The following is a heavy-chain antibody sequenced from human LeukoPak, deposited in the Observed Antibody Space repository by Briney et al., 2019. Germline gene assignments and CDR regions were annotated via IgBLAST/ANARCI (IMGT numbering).Heavy chain of an antibody. CDR3: ARSGGYYYYYGMDV. Sequence: SVKVSCKASGGTFSSYAISWVRQAPGQGLEWMGRIIPILGIANYAQKFQGRVTITADKSTSTAYMELSSLRSEDTAVYYCARSGGYYYYYGMDVWGQGTTVTASS. D-gene: IGHD4-23*01. J-gene: IGHJ6*02. V-gene: IGHV1-69*04. CDR1: GGTFSSYA. CDR2: IIPILGIA.